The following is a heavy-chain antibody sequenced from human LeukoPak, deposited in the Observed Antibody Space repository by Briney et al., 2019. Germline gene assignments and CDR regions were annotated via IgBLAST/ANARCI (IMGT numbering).Heavy chain of an antibody. J-gene: IGHJ6*02. CDR3: AREEVTTEYYYYYGMDV. D-gene: IGHD4-17*01. CDR2: INPNSGGT. CDR1: GYTFTGYY. V-gene: IGHV1-2*04. Sequence: ASVKVSCKASGYTFTGYYMHWVRQAPGQGLEWMGWINPNSGGTNYAQKFQGWVTMTRDTSISTAYMELSRLRSDDTAVYYCAREEVTTEYYYYYGMDVWGQGTTVTVSS.